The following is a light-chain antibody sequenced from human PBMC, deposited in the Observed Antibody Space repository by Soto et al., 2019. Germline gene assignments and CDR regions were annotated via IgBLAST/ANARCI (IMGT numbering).Light chain of an antibody. V-gene: IGKV3-11*01. CDR1: QSVSSY. CDR3: QQRSNWPPTT. CDR2: DAS. Sequence: EIVLTQSPATLSLSPGERATLSCRASQSVSSYLAWYQQQPGQAPRLLIYDASNRATGSPARFSGSGSGTDFTLTISSLEPEDFAVYYCQQRSNWPPTTFGGGTKVEIK. J-gene: IGKJ4*01.